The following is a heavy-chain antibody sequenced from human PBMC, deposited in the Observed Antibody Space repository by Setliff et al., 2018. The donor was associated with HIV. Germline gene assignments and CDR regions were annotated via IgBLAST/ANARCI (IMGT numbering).Heavy chain of an antibody. D-gene: IGHD1-26*01. CDR2: IKQDGSEK. CDR1: GFTFSSYW. J-gene: IGHJ4*02. CDR3: ARDPTIGGSYYDYFDY. V-gene: IGHV3-7*01. Sequence: GGSLRLSCAASGFTFSSYWMSWVRQAPGKGLEWAANIKQDGSEKYYVDSVKGQFTISRDNAKNSLSLQMNSLRAEDTAVYFCARDPTIGGSYYDYFDYWGQGTLVTVSS.